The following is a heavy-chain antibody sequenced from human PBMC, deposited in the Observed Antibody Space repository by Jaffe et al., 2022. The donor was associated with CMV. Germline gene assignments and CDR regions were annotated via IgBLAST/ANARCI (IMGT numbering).Heavy chain of an antibody. J-gene: IGHJ4*02. CDR2: ISSSSSYI. V-gene: IGHV3-21*06. CDR3: ARVSGSGNFYAAYSIDY. D-gene: IGHD3-10*01. Sequence: EVQLVESGGGLVKPGGSLRLSCAASGFTFNTYSMNWVRQAPGKGLEWVSCISSSSSYIDYADSVKGRFTISRDNAKNSVYLQMNSLRAEDTAVYYCARVSGSGNFYAAYSIDYWGQGTLVTVST. CDR1: GFTFNTYS.